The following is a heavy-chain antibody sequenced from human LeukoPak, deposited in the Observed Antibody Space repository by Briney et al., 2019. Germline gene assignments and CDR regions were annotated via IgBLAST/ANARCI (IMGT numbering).Heavy chain of an antibody. CDR1: GGSISSYY. CDR3: ARAELPSLFDY. CDR2: IYYSGST. V-gene: IGHV4-59*01. J-gene: IGHJ4*02. D-gene: IGHD1-7*01. Sequence: SETLSLTCTVSGGSISSYYWSWIRQPPGKGPEWIGYIYYSGSTNYNPSLKSRVTISVDTSKNQFSLKLSSVTAADTAVYYCARAELPSLFDYWGQGTLVTVSS.